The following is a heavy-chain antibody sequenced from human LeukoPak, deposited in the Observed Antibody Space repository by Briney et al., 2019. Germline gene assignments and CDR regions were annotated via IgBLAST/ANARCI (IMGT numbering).Heavy chain of an antibody. CDR2: ISYSGNT. J-gene: IGHJ4*02. Sequence: SETLSLTCPVSGDSISDYYWSWIRQPPGKGLEWIGYISYSGNTNYNPSLKSRVTISVDTSKNQFSLKLSSVTAADTAVYYCARSPHWNDFDYWGQGTLVTVSS. V-gene: IGHV4-59*01. CDR3: ARSPHWNDFDY. CDR1: GDSISDYY. D-gene: IGHD1-1*01.